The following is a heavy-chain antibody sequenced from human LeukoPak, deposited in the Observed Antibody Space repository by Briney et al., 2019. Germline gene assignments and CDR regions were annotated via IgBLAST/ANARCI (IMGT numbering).Heavy chain of an antibody. CDR2: IRYDGSNK. V-gene: IGHV3-30*02. CDR1: GFTFSNYA. CDR3: AKEGGTTRGLDY. Sequence: PGRSLRLSCAASGFTFSNYAIHWVRQAPGKGLEWVAFIRYDGSNKYYADSVKGRFTISRDNSKNTLYLQMNSLRAEDTAVYYCAKEGGTTRGLDYWGQGTLVTVSS. J-gene: IGHJ4*02. D-gene: IGHD4-11*01.